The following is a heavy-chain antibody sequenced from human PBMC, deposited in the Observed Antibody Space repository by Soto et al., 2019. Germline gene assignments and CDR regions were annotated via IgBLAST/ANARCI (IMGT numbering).Heavy chain of an antibody. V-gene: IGHV2-5*02. D-gene: IGHD4-17*01. CDR1: GFSFTTNGVG. J-gene: IGHJ3*01. CDR2: IYWDDDE. Sequence: QITLKESGPTLVKPTQTLTLTCTFSGFSFTTNGVGVGWIRQPPAKALEWLALIYWDDDERYSPSLKSRLTNTKDTSKIQVVLTMTNLDTVDTATYYCAHRGRDYQDACALWGQGTMVTVSS. CDR3: AHRGRDYQDACAL.